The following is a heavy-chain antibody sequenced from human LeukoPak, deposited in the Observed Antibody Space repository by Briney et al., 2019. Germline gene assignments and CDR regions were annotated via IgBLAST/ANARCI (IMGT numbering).Heavy chain of an antibody. D-gene: IGHD2-21*02. J-gene: IGHJ6*03. V-gene: IGHV4-34*01. CDR3: ERGPPTYCGGDCYYFGYYYYYMDV. CDR1: GGSFSGYY. CDR2: INHSGST. Sequence: PSETLSLTCAVYGGSFSGYYWSWIRQPPGKGLEWIGEINHSGSTNYNPSLKSRVTISVDTSKNQFSLKLSSVTAADTAVYYCERGPPTYCGGDCYYFGYYYYYMDVWGKGTTVTVSS.